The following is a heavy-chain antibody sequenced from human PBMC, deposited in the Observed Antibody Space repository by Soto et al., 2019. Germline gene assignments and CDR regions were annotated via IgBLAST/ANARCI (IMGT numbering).Heavy chain of an antibody. Sequence: XETLSLTCTVSGGSVTNSGYYWGWIRQSPGKGLEWIVSVYYRGRSYSKSSVKSRVTISVDTSKNQFSLNLNSVTASDTAVYFCVSKRNTVITQAYFDDWGPGALVTVSS. V-gene: IGHV4-39*01. CDR3: VSKRNTVITQAYFDD. CDR1: GGSVTNSGYY. CDR2: VYYRGRS. D-gene: IGHD1-20*01. J-gene: IGHJ4*02.